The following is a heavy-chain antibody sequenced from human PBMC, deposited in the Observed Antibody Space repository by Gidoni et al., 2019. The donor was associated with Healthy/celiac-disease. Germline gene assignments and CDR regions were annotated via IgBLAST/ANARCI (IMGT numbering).Heavy chain of an antibody. J-gene: IGHJ4*02. V-gene: IGHV1-69*01. CDR3: ASLYGGNSRDY. Sequence: QVQLVQSGAEVQKPGSSVKVSCQPSAGTFSSYAISWVRQAPGQGLEWMGGIIPIFGTANYAQKFQGRVTITADESTSTAYMELSSLRSEDTAVYYCASLYGGNSRDYWGQGTLVTVSS. CDR2: IIPIFGTA. CDR1: AGTFSSYA. D-gene: IGHD4-17*01.